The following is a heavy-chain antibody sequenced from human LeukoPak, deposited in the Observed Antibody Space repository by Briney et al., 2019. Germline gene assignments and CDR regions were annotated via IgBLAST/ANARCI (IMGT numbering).Heavy chain of an antibody. J-gene: IGHJ3*02. CDR1: GFTFSNAW. Sequence: PGGSLRLSCAASGFTFSNAWMSWVRQAPGKGLEWVGRIKSKTDGGTTDYAAPVKGRFTISRDDSKNTLYLQMNSLKTEDTAVYYCTTVAMIVVVITFDIWGQGTMVTVSS. V-gene: IGHV3-15*01. D-gene: IGHD3-22*01. CDR3: TTVAMIVVVITFDI. CDR2: IKSKTDGGTT.